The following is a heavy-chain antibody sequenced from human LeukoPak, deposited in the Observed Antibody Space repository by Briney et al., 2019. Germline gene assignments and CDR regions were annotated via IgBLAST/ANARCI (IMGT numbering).Heavy chain of an antibody. Sequence: SETLSLTCTVSGGSISSYYWSWIRQPPGKGLEWIGYIYYSGSTNYNPSLKSRVTISVDTSKNQFSLKLSSVTAADTAVYYCARLSWDYGGNSRFSMIRNYYYYYMDVWGKGTTVTVSS. CDR2: IYYSGST. J-gene: IGHJ6*03. CDR1: GGSISSYY. V-gene: IGHV4-59*12. CDR3: ARLSWDYGGNSRFSMIRNYYYYYMDV. D-gene: IGHD4-23*01.